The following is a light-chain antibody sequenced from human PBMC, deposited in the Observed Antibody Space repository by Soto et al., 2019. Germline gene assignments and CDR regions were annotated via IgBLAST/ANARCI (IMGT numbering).Light chain of an antibody. Sequence: EIVLTQSPATLSLSPGERATLSCRASQTVSSSLAWYQQKPGQAPRLLIYEASNRATGIPARFSGSGSGADFTLTISSLEPEDFALYDCQQHINWPLTFGGGTKVEIK. V-gene: IGKV3-11*01. CDR1: QTVSSS. J-gene: IGKJ4*01. CDR2: EAS. CDR3: QQHINWPLT.